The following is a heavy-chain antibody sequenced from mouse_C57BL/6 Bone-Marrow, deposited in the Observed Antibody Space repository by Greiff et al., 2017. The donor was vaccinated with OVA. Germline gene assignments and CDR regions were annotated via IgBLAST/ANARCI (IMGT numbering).Heavy chain of an antibody. D-gene: IGHD1-1*01. Sequence: QVQLKQPGAELVKPGASVKLSCKASGYTFTSYWMHWVKQRPGQGLEWIGMIHPNSGSTNYNEKFKSKATLTVDKSSSTAYMQLSSLTSEDSAVYYCAPITTVSFDYWGQGTTLTVSS. V-gene: IGHV1-64*01. CDR1: GYTFTSYW. J-gene: IGHJ2*01. CDR3: APITTVSFDY. CDR2: IHPNSGST.